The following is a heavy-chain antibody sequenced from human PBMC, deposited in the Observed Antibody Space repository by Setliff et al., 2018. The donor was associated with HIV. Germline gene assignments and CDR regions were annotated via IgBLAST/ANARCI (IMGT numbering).Heavy chain of an antibody. V-gene: IGHV4-39*01. CDR3: ARSNNLISFGGVVGY. CDR2: IPYSGSD. J-gene: IGHJ4*02. Sequence: SETLSLTCAVSGGSINAISHYWVWIRQPPGRGLEWLGAIPYSGSDYYNPSLTGRGTISLEMSRNEFSLNLTSVTATDTAVYFCARSNNLISFGGVVGYWGRGMLVTVSS. CDR1: GGSINAISHY. D-gene: IGHD3-16*01.